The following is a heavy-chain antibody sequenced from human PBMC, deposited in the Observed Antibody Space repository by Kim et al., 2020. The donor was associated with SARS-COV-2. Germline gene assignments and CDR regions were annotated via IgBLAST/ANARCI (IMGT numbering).Heavy chain of an antibody. Sequence: GGSLRLSCAASGFTFSSYAMHWVRQAPGKGLEWVAVISYDGSNKYYADSVKGRFTISRDNSKNTLYLQMNSLRAEDTAVYYCARDAGGYRLDYWGQGTLV. V-gene: IGHV3-30*04. CDR2: ISYDGSNK. J-gene: IGHJ4*02. D-gene: IGHD6-13*01. CDR3: ARDAGGYRLDY. CDR1: GFTFSSYA.